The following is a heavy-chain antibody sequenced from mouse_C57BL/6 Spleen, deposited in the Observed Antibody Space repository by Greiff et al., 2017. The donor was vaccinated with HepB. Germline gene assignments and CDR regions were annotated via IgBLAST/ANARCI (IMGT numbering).Heavy chain of an antibody. CDR2: ISSGGDYI. J-gene: IGHJ4*01. V-gene: IGHV5-9-1*02. D-gene: IGHD1-1*01. CDR3: TRGYYGSSLYAMDY. Sequence: EVQVVESGEGLVKPGGSLKLSCAASGFTFSSYAMSWVRQTPEKRLEWVAYISSGGDYIYYADTVKGRFTISRDNARNTLYLQMSSLKSEDTAMYYCTRGYYGSSLYAMDYWGQGTSVTVSS. CDR1: GFTFSSYA.